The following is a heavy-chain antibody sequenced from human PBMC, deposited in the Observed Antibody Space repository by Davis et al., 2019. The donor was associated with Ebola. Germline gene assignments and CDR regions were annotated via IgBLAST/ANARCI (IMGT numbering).Heavy chain of an antibody. D-gene: IGHD2-2*01. J-gene: IGHJ6*02. Sequence: SETLSLTCAVYGGSFSGYYWSWIRQPPGKGLEWIGEINHSGSTNYNPSLKSRVTISVDTSKNQFSLKLSSVTAADTAVYYCARDAVVPAAQFYYYYYGMDVWGQGTTVTVSS. CDR3: ARDAVVPAAQFYYYYYGMDV. CDR2: INHSGST. CDR1: GGSFSGYY. V-gene: IGHV4-34*01.